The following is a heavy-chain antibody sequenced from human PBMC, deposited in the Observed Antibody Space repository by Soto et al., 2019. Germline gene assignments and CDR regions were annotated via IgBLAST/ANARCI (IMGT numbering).Heavy chain of an antibody. CDR3: VGGKYYFDY. J-gene: IGHJ4*02. CDR1: GFPFTTYG. CDR2: ISYDGSNK. V-gene: IGHV3-30*03. D-gene: IGHD3-10*01. Sequence: QVQLVESGGGVVQPGRSLRLSCAASGFPFTTYGMHWVREGPGKGLEWVAVISYDGSNKFYADSVKGRFTISRDNSKNTLYLQMSSLRPDDTALYYCVGGKYYFDYRGQGTLVIVSS.